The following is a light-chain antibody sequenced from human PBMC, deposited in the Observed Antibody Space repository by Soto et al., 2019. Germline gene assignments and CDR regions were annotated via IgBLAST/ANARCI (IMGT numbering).Light chain of an antibody. CDR1: ESISRW. V-gene: IGKV1-5*03. J-gene: IGKJ2*01. CDR2: KAS. Sequence: DIQMTQSPSTLSASVGDRVSITCRASESISRWLAWYQQKPGKAPKLLIYKASSLQSGVPSRFSGSGSGTESTLTISSLQPDDFATYYCQQYISSSPYTFGQGTKLEIK. CDR3: QQYISSSPYT.